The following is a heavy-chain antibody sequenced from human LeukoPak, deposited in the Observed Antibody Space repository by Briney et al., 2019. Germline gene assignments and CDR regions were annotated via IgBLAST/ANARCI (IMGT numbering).Heavy chain of an antibody. J-gene: IGHJ4*02. CDR2: INSDGSST. V-gene: IGHV3-74*01. CDR3: ARDSSVAGTGGEDI. CDR1: GFTFSSYW. D-gene: IGHD6-19*01. Sequence: GGSLRLSCAASGFTFSSYWMHWVRQAPGKGLVWVSRINSDGSSTSYADSAKGRFTISRDNAKNTLYLQMNSLRAEDTAVYYCARDSSVAGTGGEDIWGQGTLVTVSS.